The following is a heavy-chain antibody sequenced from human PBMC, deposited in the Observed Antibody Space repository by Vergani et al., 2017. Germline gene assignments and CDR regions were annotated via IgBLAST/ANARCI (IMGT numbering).Heavy chain of an antibody. D-gene: IGHD3-3*01. V-gene: IGHV1-2*02. J-gene: IGHJ4*02. CDR3: AESQRVGYEFWSGYYDDFDY. CDR2: INPNSGGT. Sequence: QLQLVQSGAEVKKPGASVKVSCKASGYTFTGYYMHWVRQAPGQGLEWMGWINPNSGGTNYAQTFQGRVTMTRDTSISTAYMELSRLRSDDTAVYYSAESQRVGYEFWSGYYDDFDYWGQGTLVTVSS. CDR1: GYTFTGYY.